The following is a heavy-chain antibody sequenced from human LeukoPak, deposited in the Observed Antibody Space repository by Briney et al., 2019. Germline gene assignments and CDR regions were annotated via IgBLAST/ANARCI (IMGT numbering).Heavy chain of an antibody. CDR1: ATSISSYY. Sequence: LAETLARSCTVYATSISSYYRSWIRQPAGGGLECIRCIHYSGSTNYNPSLKSRVTISVDTSKNQFSLKLSSVTAADTAVYYCARVLVAGNTGYYMDVWGKGITVTVSS. CDR2: IHYSGST. D-gene: IGHD6-19*01. V-gene: IGHV4-59*01. J-gene: IGHJ6*03. CDR3: ARVLVAGNTGYYMDV.